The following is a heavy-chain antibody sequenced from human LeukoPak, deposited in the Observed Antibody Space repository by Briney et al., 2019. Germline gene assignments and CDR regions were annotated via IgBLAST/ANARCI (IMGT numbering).Heavy chain of an antibody. CDR3: AREGNYVWGSYRYTDY. V-gene: IGHV1-2*02. CDR2: INPNSGGT. CDR1: GGTFSSYA. D-gene: IGHD3-16*02. Sequence: GASVKVSCKASGGTFSSYAISRVRQAPGQGLEWMGWINPNSGGTNYAQKVQGRGTMTRDTAISTAYMELRRLRSDDTAVYYWAREGNYVWGSYRYTDYWGQGTLVTVSS. J-gene: IGHJ4*02.